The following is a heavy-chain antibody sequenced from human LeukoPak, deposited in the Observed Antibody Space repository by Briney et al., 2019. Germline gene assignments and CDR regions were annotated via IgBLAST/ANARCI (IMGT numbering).Heavy chain of an antibody. D-gene: IGHD2-15*01. CDR1: GYTFTSYG. Sequence: GASVKVSCKASGYTFTSYGISWVRQAPGQGLEWMGWISAYNGNTNYAQKLQGRVTMTTDTSTSTAYMELRSLRSDDTAVYYCARDPPSFTQYCSGGSCYSLYYMDVWGKGTTVTVSS. V-gene: IGHV1-18*01. J-gene: IGHJ6*03. CDR2: ISAYNGNT. CDR3: ARDPPSFTQYCSGGSCYSLYYMDV.